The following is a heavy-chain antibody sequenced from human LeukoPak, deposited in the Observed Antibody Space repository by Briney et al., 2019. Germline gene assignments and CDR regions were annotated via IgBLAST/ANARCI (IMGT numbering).Heavy chain of an antibody. D-gene: IGHD5-18*01. CDR3: ARWFRGYRDAFDI. CDR2: IYYSGST. CDR1: GGSISSSSYY. Sequence: PSETLSLTCTVSGGSISSSSYYWGWIRQPPGKGLEWIGSIYYSGSTYYNPSLKSRVTISVDTSKNQFSLKLTSVTAADTAMYYCARWFRGYRDAFDIWGQGPLVTVSS. V-gene: IGHV4-39*01. J-gene: IGHJ3*02.